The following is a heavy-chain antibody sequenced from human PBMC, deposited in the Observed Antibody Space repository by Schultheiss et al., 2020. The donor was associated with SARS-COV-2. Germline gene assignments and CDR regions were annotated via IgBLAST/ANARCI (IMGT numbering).Heavy chain of an antibody. J-gene: IGHJ6*02. CDR3: ARDRGGYDSLYYYYGMDV. V-gene: IGHV4-31*03. Sequence: SQTLSLTCTVSGGSISSGGYYWSWIRQPPGKGLEWIGYIYYSGSTYYNPSLKSRVTISVDTSKNQFSLKLSSVTAADTAVYYCARDRGGYDSLYYYYGMDVWGQGTTVTVSS. CDR1: GGSISSGGYY. CDR2: IYYSGST. D-gene: IGHD5-12*01.